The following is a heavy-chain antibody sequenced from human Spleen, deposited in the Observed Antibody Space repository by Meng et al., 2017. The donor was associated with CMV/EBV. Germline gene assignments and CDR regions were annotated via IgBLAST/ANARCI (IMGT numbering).Heavy chain of an antibody. CDR1: GYTFTGYF. J-gene: IGHJ3*02. CDR2: ISPNSGGT. Sequence: ASVKVSCKTSGYTFTGYFIHWVRQAPGQGLEWMGWISPNSGGTSYAKKFQGRVNMTRDTSIRTAYMELSRLQSDDTAVYYCARPYYYDSNGYYSIHVFDIWGQGTMVTVSS. V-gene: IGHV1-2*02. D-gene: IGHD3-22*01. CDR3: ARPYYYDSNGYYSIHVFDI.